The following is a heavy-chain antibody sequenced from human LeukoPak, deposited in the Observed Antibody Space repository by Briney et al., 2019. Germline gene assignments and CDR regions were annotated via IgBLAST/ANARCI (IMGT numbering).Heavy chain of an antibody. J-gene: IGHJ5*02. V-gene: IGHV4-30-4*02. D-gene: IGHD3-22*01. CDR3: ARGTYYYDSSGYH. Sequence: PSETLSLTCTVSGGSISSGDYYWSWIRQPPGKGLEWIGYIYYSGSTYYNPSPKSRVTISVDTSKNQFSLKLSSVTAADTAVYYCARGTYYYDSSGYHWGQGTLVTVSS. CDR1: GGSISSGDYY. CDR2: IYYSGST.